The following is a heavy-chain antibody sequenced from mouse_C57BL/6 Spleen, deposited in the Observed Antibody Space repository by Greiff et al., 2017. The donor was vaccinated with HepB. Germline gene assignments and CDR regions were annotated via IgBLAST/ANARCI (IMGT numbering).Heavy chain of an antibody. Sequence: QVQLQQPGAELVKPGASVKLSCKASGYTFTSYWMHWVKQRPGQGLEWIGMIHPNSGSTNYNEKFKSKATLTVDKSSSTAYMQLSSLTSEDSAVYYCARSGVFISYAMDYWGQGTSVTVSS. CDR2: IHPNSGST. D-gene: IGHD1-2*01. J-gene: IGHJ4*01. CDR1: GYTFTSYW. V-gene: IGHV1-64*01. CDR3: ARSGVFISYAMDY.